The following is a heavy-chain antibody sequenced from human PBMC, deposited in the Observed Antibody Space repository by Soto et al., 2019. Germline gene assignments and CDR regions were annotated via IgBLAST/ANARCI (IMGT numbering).Heavy chain of an antibody. Sequence: TGGSLRLSCAASGFTVSSNYMSWVRQAPGKGLEWVSVIYSGGSTYYADSVKGRFTISRDNSKNTLYLQMNSLRAEDTAVYYCARVGDHYGMDVWGQGTTVTVSS. CDR2: IYSGGST. CDR3: ARVGDHYGMDV. V-gene: IGHV3-66*01. CDR1: GFTVSSNY. J-gene: IGHJ6*02. D-gene: IGHD3-10*01.